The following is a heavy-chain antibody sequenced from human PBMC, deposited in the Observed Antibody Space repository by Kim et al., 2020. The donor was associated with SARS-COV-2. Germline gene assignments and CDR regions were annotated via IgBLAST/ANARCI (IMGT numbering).Heavy chain of an antibody. J-gene: IGHJ4*02. CDR2: INHSGST. Sequence: SETLSLTCAVYGGSFSGYYWSWIRQPPGKGLEWIGEINHSGSTNYNPSLKSRVTISVDTSKNQFSLKLSSVTAADTAVYYCARGRSVRFLEWFAYFDYWGQGTLVTVSS. CDR1: GGSFSGYY. V-gene: IGHV4-34*01. CDR3: ARGRSVRFLEWFAYFDY. D-gene: IGHD3-3*01.